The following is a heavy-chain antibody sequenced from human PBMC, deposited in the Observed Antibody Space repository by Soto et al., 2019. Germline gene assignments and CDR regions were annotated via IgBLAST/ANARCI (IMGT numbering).Heavy chain of an antibody. Sequence: QVQLVESGGGAVQPGRSLRLSCAASGFTFSSYGMHWVRQAPGKGLEWVAVISYDGSNKYYADSVKGRFTISRDNSKNTLYLQMNSLRAEDTAVYYCAKDLGSGSYHYWGQGTLVTVSS. V-gene: IGHV3-30*18. CDR3: AKDLGSGSYHY. D-gene: IGHD3-10*01. J-gene: IGHJ4*02. CDR2: ISYDGSNK. CDR1: GFTFSSYG.